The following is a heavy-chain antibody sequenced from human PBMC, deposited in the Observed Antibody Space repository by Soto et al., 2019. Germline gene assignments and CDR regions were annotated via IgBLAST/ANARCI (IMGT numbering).Heavy chain of an antibody. Sequence: ASVKVSCKACGYTFTSYDINWVRQATGQGLEWMGWMNPNTGNTGYAQKFQGRVSMTRNTSISTAYMEVSSLTSEDTAVYYCARVPVTIGDYYYYRMDVWGQGTTVTVSS. CDR3: ARVPVTIGDYYYYRMDV. CDR2: MNPNTGNT. V-gene: IGHV1-8*01. J-gene: IGHJ6*02. CDR1: GYTFTSYD. D-gene: IGHD2-2*02.